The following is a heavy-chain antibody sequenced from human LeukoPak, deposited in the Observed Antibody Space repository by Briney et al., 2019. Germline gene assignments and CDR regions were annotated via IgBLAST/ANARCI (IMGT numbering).Heavy chain of an antibody. CDR3: ARGRHYYGSGSYYNATPFDY. D-gene: IGHD3-10*01. CDR2: IKQDGSEK. J-gene: IGHJ4*02. Sequence: GGSLRLSCAASGFTFSSYAMSWVRQAPGKGLEWVANIKQDGSEKYYVDSVKGRFTISRGNAKNSLYLQMNSLRAEDTAVYYCARGRHYYGSGSYYNATPFDYWGQGTLVTVSS. CDR1: GFTFSSYA. V-gene: IGHV3-7*01.